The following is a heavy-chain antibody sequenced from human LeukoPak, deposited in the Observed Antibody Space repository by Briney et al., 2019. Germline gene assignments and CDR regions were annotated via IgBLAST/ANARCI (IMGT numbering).Heavy chain of an antibody. Sequence: TGGSLRLSCAASGFTFSSYGMHWVRQAPGKGLEWVAFIRYDGSNKYYADSVKGRFTISRDNSKNTLYLQMNSLRAEDTAVYYCANAYYYDSSGYYFGYWGQGTLVTVSS. CDR1: GFTFSSYG. CDR2: IRYDGSNK. D-gene: IGHD3-22*01. V-gene: IGHV3-30*02. CDR3: ANAYYYDSSGYYFGY. J-gene: IGHJ4*02.